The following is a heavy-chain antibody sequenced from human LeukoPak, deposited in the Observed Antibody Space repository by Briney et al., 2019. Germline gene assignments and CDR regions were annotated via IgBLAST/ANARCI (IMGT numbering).Heavy chain of an antibody. CDR2: ITPVINTA. Sequence: GASVKVSCKTSGGTFLSHTFSWVRQAPGQGLEWMGKITPVINTANYAQTLQGRVSIYADKSTTTVYMDLSGLRPDDTAVYYCARVNLRGSNYNWFDPWGQGTRVTVSS. D-gene: IGHD3-10*01. CDR3: ARVNLRGSNYNWFDP. V-gene: IGHV1-69*08. CDR1: GGTFLSHT. J-gene: IGHJ5*02.